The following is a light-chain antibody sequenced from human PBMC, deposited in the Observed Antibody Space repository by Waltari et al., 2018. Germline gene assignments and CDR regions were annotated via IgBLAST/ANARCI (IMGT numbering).Light chain of an antibody. J-gene: IGKJ4*01. CDR2: AAS. CDR1: QNIGNY. CDR3: QQSSSISLT. Sequence: DIQMTQSPSSLSASLRDRVTIPCRASQNIGNYLNWYQQKPGKAPKLLIYAASSLRSGVPSRISGSGSGTEFTLTITSLQPEDFATYYCQQSSSISLTFGGGTKVEIK. V-gene: IGKV1-39*01.